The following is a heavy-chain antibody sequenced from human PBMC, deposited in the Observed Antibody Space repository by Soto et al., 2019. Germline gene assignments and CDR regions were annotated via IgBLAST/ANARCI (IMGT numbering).Heavy chain of an antibody. CDR2: ISYDGSNK. D-gene: IGHD3-16*01. CDR1: GFIFSSYD. V-gene: IGHV3-30*18. Sequence: QVQLVESGGGVVQPGRSLRLSCAASGFIFSSYDMHWVRQAPGKGLEWAAFISYDGSNKYYADSVKGRFTISRDNSKNTLYLQMNSLRAEDTAVYYCAKDLTSVAYDAFDIWGQGTMVTVSS. J-gene: IGHJ3*02. CDR3: AKDLTSVAYDAFDI.